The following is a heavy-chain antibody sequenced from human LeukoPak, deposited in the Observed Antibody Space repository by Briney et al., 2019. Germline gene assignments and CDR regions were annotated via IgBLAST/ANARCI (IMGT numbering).Heavy chain of an antibody. CDR3: ARGGWLGSNYHPIDY. CDR1: GLTVSSNY. CDR2: IFAADNT. V-gene: IGHV3-66*01. Sequence: GGSLRLSRAASGLTVSSNYMNWVRQAPGKGLEWVSVIFAADNTDYADSVKGRFIISRDNSKNTLCLQMNSLRAEDTAVYYCARGGWLGSNYHPIDYWGQGTLVTVSS. J-gene: IGHJ4*02. D-gene: IGHD3-10*01.